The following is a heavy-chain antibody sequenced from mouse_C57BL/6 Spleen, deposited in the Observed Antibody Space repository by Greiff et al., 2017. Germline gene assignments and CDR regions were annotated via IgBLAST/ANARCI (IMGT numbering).Heavy chain of an antibody. Sequence: QVQLQQPGAELVKPGASVKLSCKASGYTFTSYWMQWVKQRPGQGLEWIGEIDPSDSYTNYSQKFKGKATLTVDTSSSTAYMQLSSLTSEDSAVYYCAAITKAMDYWGQGTSVTVSS. CDR1: GYTFTSYW. CDR2: IDPSDSYT. J-gene: IGHJ4*01. D-gene: IGHD1-2*01. V-gene: IGHV1-50*01. CDR3: AAITKAMDY.